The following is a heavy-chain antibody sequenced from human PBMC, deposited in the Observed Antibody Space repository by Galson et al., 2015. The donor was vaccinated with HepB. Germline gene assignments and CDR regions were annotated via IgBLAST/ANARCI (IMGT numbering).Heavy chain of an antibody. CDR2: INPSGGST. V-gene: IGHV1-46*04. D-gene: IGHD2-21*02. Sequence: SVKVSCKASGYTFTSYYMHWVRQAPGQGLEWMGIINPSGGSTSYAQKLQGRVTMTRDTSTSTVYMELSSLRSEDTAVYYCARDPHIVVVTAERESSYYYYGMDVWGQGTTVTVSS. J-gene: IGHJ6*02. CDR3: ARDPHIVVVTAERESSYYYYGMDV. CDR1: GYTFTSYY.